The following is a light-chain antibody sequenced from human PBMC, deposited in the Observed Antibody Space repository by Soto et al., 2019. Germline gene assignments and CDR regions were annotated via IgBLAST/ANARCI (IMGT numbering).Light chain of an antibody. V-gene: IGLV1-40*01. CDR2: GNS. J-gene: IGLJ2*01. CDR1: SSNIGAGYD. Sequence: QSVLTQPPSVSGAPGQRVTISCTGSSSNIGAGYDVHWYQQLPGTAPKLLIYGNSNRPSGVPDRFSGSKSGTSASLAITGLQAEDEADYYCQSYDSSLSALVVFGGGTKLTV. CDR3: QSYDSSLSALVV.